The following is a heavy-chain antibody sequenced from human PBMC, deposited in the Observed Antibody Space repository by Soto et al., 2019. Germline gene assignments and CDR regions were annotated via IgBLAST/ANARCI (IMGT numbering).Heavy chain of an antibody. Sequence: TSETLSLTCTVYYGSFSGYYLSLILKPPGKGLEWIWEINHSGSTNYNPSLKSRVTISVDTSKNQFSLKLSSVTAADTAVYYCARGFRFLEWLLFFDTWGQGTLVTVSS. CDR2: INHSGST. CDR3: ARGFRFLEWLLFFDT. J-gene: IGHJ5*02. CDR1: YGSFSGYY. D-gene: IGHD3-3*01. V-gene: IGHV4-34*01.